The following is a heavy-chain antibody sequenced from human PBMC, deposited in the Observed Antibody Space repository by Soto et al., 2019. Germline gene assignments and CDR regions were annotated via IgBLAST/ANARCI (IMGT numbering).Heavy chain of an antibody. Sequence: GTTYYAPSLKSRVTISVDTSKNQFSLKLNSVTAADTAVYYCARRLYEGIAAFDYWGQGALVTVSS. D-gene: IGHD6-13*01. CDR3: ARRLYEGIAAFDY. J-gene: IGHJ4*02. V-gene: IGHV4-39*01. CDR2: GTT.